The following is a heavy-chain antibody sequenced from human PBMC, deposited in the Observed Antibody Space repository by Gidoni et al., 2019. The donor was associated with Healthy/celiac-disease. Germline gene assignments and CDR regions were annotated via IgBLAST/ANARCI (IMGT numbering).Heavy chain of an antibody. J-gene: IGHJ6*02. CDR1: GFTFSNAW. Sequence: EVQLVESGGGLVKPGGSLRLSCAASGFTFSNAWMSWVRQAPGKGLEWVGRIKSKTDGGTTDYAAPVKGRFTISRDDSKNMLYLQMNSLKTEDTAVYYCTTGTTVTTSPSGYYYYGMDVWGQGTTVTVSS. V-gene: IGHV3-15*01. CDR3: TTGTTVTTSPSGYYYYGMDV. D-gene: IGHD4-17*01. CDR2: IKSKTDGGTT.